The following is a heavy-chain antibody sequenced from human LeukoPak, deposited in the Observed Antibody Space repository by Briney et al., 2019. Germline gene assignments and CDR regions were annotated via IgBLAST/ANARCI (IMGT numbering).Heavy chain of an antibody. Sequence: GGSLRLSCAASGFTFSSYAMSWVRQAPGKGLEWVGFIRSKAYGGTTEYAASVKGRFTISRDDSKSIAYLQMNSLKTEDTAVYYCTRDLTSLYYFDYWGQGTLVTVSS. CDR3: TRDLTSLYYFDY. CDR2: IRSKAYGGTT. CDR1: GFTFSSYA. J-gene: IGHJ4*02. D-gene: IGHD4/OR15-4a*01. V-gene: IGHV3-49*04.